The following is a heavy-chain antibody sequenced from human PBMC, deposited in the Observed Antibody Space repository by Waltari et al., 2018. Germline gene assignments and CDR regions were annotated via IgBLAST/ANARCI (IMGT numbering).Heavy chain of an antibody. CDR3: VKDRGKWPLYGLDV. J-gene: IGHJ6*02. Sequence: QVQLVESGGGVVQPGTSLRLSCEGSGFTFNIHGMHWVRQAPGKGLEWVAFISFDGSNSLYGDSVKGRFTISRDNSKNTVSLEMSSLRVDDTALYYCVKDRGKWPLYGLDVWGQGTTVTVSS. D-gene: IGHD1-26*01. CDR2: ISFDGSNS. CDR1: GFTFNIHG. V-gene: IGHV3-30*18.